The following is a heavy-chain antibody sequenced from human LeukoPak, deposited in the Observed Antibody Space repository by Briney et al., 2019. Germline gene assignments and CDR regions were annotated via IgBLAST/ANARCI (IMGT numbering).Heavy chain of an antibody. CDR1: GYSFTSYW. CDR3: ARPYTQLCVSDAFDI. D-gene: IGHD5-18*01. Sequence: GESLKISCKGSGYSFTSYWIGWVRQMPGKGLEWMGIIYPGDSDTRYSPSFQGQVTISADKSISTAYLQWSGLKASDTAMYYCARPYTQLCVSDAFDIWGQGTMVTVSS. J-gene: IGHJ3*02. V-gene: IGHV5-51*01. CDR2: IYPGDSDT.